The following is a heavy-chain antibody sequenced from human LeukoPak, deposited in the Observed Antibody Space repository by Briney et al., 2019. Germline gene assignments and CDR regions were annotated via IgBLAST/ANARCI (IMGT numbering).Heavy chain of an antibody. CDR3: AKVAGLRNRDYYYYYGMDV. CDR2: ISYDGSNK. D-gene: IGHD5-12*01. J-gene: IGHJ6*02. Sequence: GGSLRLSCAASGFTFSSYAMHWVRQAPGKGLEWVAVISYDGSNKYYADSVKGRFTISRDNSKNTLYLQMNSLRAEDTAVYYCAKVAGLRNRDYYYYYGMDVWGQGTTVTVSS. CDR1: GFTFSSYA. V-gene: IGHV3-30*04.